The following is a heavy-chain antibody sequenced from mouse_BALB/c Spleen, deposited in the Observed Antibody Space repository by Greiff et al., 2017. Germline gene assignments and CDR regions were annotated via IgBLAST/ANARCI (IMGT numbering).Heavy chain of an antibody. CDR2: ISSGGSYT. CDR3: ARDLTTATKMDY. D-gene: IGHD1-2*01. Sequence: EVKLVESGGGLVKPGGSLKLSCAASGFTFSSYAMSWVRQSPEKRLEWVAEISSGGSYTYYPDTVTGRFTISRDNAKNTLYLEMSSLRSEDTAMYYCARDLTTATKMDYWGQGTSVTVSS. V-gene: IGHV5-9-4*01. J-gene: IGHJ4*01. CDR1: GFTFSSYA.